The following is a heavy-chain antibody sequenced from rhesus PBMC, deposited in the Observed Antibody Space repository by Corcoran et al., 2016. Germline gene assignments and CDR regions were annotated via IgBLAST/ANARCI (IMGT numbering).Heavy chain of an antibody. D-gene: IGHD4-35*01. V-gene: IGHV3S5*01. CDR1: GFTFSSYG. J-gene: IGHJ4*01. Sequence: EVQLVETGGGLVQPGGSLKLSCAASGFTFSSYGMSWVRQAPGKGLEWVSAIKSGVGSTYYADSVKGRFTISRDNSKNTLSLQMNSLRAEDTAVYYCAKDEDYGNLLYWGQGVLVTVSS. CDR2: IKSGVGST. CDR3: AKDEDYGNLLY.